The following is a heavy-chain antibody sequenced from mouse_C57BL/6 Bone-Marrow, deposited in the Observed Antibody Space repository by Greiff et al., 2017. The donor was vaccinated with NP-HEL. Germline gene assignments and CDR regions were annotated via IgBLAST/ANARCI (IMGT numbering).Heavy chain of an antibody. Sequence: EVKLVESGPGLAKPSQTLSLTCSVTGYSITSAYWNWIRKFPGNKLEYMGYLSYSGSTYYNPSLKSRISITRDTSKNQYYLQLNSVTTEDTATYYCARYAVLRSYYYAMDYWGQGTSVTVSS. CDR1: GYSITSAY. D-gene: IGHD1-1*01. CDR2: LSYSGST. V-gene: IGHV3-8*01. J-gene: IGHJ4*01. CDR3: ARYAVLRSYYYAMDY.